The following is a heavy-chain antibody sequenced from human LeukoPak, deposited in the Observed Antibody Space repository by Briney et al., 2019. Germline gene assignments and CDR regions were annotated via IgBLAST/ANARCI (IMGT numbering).Heavy chain of an antibody. V-gene: IGHV3-7*01. CDR2: IKQDGSEK. D-gene: IGHD6-6*01. CDR3: ARARAARDDY. CDR1: GFTFSRYW. Sequence: PGGSLRLSCAASGFTFSRYWMSWVRQAPGKGLEWVANIKQDGSEKYYVDSVKGRFTISRDNAKNSLYLQMNSLRAEDTAVYYCARARAARDDYWGQGTLVTVSS. J-gene: IGHJ4*02.